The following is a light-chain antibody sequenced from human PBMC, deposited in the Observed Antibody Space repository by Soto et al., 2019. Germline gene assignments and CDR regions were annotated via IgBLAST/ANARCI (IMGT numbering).Light chain of an antibody. V-gene: IGKV3-15*01. CDR2: GAS. CDR1: QSVSSK. J-gene: IGKJ2*01. Sequence: EIVMTQSPGTLSVSPGERATLSCRTSQSVSSKFAWYQQKPGQAPRLLIYGASTRATGVPARFSGNGSGTEFTLTISSLQSEDFAVYFCQQYYDWPTFGQGTKLDIK. CDR3: QQYYDWPT.